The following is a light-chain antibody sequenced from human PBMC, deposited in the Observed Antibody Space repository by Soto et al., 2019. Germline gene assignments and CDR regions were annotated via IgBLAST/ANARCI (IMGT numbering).Light chain of an antibody. CDR2: EGS. J-gene: IGLJ1*01. V-gene: IGLV2-23*01. CDR1: SNDVGSYNL. CDR3: CSYAGSSTL. Sequence: QSALTQPASVSGSPGQSITISCTGTSNDVGSYNLVSWYQQHPDKAPKLMVYEGSKRPSGVSNRFSGAKSGNTASLTISGLQAEDEADYYCCSYAGSSTLFGTGTKLTVL.